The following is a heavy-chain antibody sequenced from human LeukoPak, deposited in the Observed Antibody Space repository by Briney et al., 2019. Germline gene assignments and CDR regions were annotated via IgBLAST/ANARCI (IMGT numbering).Heavy chain of an antibody. J-gene: IGHJ4*02. CDR1: GFTFGSYA. D-gene: IGHD3-22*01. CDR3: AKDQSSRYDSSGLDC. Sequence: GGSLRLSCAASGFTFGSYAMSWVRQAPGKGLEWVSAISGSGGSTYYADSVKGRFTISRDNSKNTLYLQMNSLRAEDTAVYYCAKDQSSRYDSSGLDCWGQGTLVTVSS. CDR2: ISGSGGST. V-gene: IGHV3-23*01.